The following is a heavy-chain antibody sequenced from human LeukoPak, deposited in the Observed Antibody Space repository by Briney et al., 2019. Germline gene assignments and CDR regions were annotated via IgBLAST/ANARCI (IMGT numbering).Heavy chain of an antibody. J-gene: IGHJ3*02. Sequence: SGPTLVKPSETLSLTCTVSGGSISSYYWSWIRQPPGKGLEWIGYIYYSGSTNYNPSLKSRVTISVDRSKNQFSLKLSSVTAADTAVYYCASAYFYDSSGYYGVSQGAFDIWGQGTMVTVSS. V-gene: IGHV4-59*08. CDR2: IYYSGST. D-gene: IGHD3-22*01. CDR3: ASAYFYDSSGYYGVSQGAFDI. CDR1: GGSISSYY.